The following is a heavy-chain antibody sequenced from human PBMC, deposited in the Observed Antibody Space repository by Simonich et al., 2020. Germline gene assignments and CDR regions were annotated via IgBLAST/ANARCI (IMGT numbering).Heavy chain of an antibody. V-gene: IGHV3-21*01. J-gene: IGHJ3*02. CDR1: GFTFHSYS. Sequence: EVQLVESGGGLVKPGGSLRLSCAASGFTFHSYSMNWVRPAPGKGLGRVEPNSRSNSYINYADSVKGRFTISRDNAKNSLELQMNSRRAEDTAVDYCAREIEAGNAFDIWGQGTMVTVSS. CDR3: AREIEAGNAFDI. CDR2: NSRSNSYI.